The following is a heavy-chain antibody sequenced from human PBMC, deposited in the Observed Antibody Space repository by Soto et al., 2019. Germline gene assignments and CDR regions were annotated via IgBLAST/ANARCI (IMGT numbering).Heavy chain of an antibody. CDR3: VTVVTATNYFDY. V-gene: IGHV4-30-2*02. CDR1: GGSISSGGYS. CDR2: IYHSGST. Sequence: SETLSLTCAVSGGSISSGGYSWSWIRQPPGKGLEWIGYIYHSGSTYYNPSLKSRVTISVDTSKNQFSLKLSSVTAADTAVYYCVTVVTATNYFDYWGQGTLVTVSS. D-gene: IGHD2-21*02. J-gene: IGHJ4*02.